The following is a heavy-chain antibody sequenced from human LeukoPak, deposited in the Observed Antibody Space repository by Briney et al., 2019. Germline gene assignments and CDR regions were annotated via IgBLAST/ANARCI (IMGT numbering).Heavy chain of an antibody. J-gene: IGHJ5*02. CDR3: ARASGGSCYSCYNWFDP. Sequence: SETLSLTCAVYGGSFSGYYWSWIRQPPGKGLEWIGEINHSGSTNYNPSLKSRVTISVDTSKNQFSLKLSSVTAADTAVYYCARASGGSCYSCYNWFDPWGQGTLVTVS. D-gene: IGHD2-15*01. CDR2: INHSGST. V-gene: IGHV4-34*01. CDR1: GGSFSGYY.